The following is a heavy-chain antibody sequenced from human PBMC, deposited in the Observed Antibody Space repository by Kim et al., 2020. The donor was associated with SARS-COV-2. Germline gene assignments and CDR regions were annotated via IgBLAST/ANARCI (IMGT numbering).Heavy chain of an antibody. Sequence: GGSLRLSCAASGFTFNSYWMGWVRQPPGKGLEWVAHIKPDGSEAHYVDSVKGRFTFSRDNAKNSLSLQMSTLRSDDAAVYYCARGLNWGWDYCVQESLVT. V-gene: IGHV3-7*01. D-gene: IGHD7-27*01. CDR3: ARGLNWGWDY. J-gene: IGHJ4*02. CDR2: IKPDGSEA. CDR1: GFTFNSYW.